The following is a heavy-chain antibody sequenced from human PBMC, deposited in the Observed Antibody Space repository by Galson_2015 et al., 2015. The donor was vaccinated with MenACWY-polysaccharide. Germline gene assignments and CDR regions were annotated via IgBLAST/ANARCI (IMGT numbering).Heavy chain of an antibody. CDR2: INPNSGGT. CDR3: ARDWVVSLGELSSADSAGY. D-gene: IGHD3-16*02. V-gene: IGHV1-2*02. CDR1: GYTFTGYY. Sequence: SVKVSCKASGYTFTGYYMHWVRQAPGQGLEWMGWINPNSGGTNYAQKFQGRVTMTRDTSISTAYMELSRLRSDDTAVYYCARDWVVSLGELSSADSAGYWGQGTLVTVSS. J-gene: IGHJ4*02.